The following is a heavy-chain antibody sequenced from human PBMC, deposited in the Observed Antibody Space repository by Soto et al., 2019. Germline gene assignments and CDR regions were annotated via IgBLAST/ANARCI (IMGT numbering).Heavy chain of an antibody. V-gene: IGHV4-39*01. D-gene: IGHD6-19*01. CDR3: ARIRAGIAVAGNVDY. CDR1: GGSISSSSYY. Sequence: SETLSLTCTVSGGSISSSSYYWGWIRQPPGKGLEWIGSIYYSGSTYYNPSLKSRVTISVDTSKNRFSLKLSSVTAADTAVYYCARIRAGIAVAGNVDYWGQGTLVTVSS. J-gene: IGHJ4*02. CDR2: IYYSGST.